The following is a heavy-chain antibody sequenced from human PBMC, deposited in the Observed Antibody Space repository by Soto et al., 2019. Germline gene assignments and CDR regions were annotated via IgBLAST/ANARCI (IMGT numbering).Heavy chain of an antibody. J-gene: IGHJ6*02. CDR3: AREVRLPPHQYYYYYGMDV. D-gene: IGHD3-10*01. Sequence: GGSLRLSCAASGFTVSSNYMSWVRQAPGKGLEWVSVIYSGGSTNYAESVKGRFTNSRDNSKNTRYLQMNSLRAEDTAVYYCAREVRLPPHQYYYYYGMDVWGQGTTVTVSS. CDR1: GFTVSSNY. CDR2: IYSGGST. V-gene: IGHV3-53*01.